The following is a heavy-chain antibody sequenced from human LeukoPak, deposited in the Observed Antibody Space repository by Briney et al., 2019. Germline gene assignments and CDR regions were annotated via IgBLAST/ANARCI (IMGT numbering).Heavy chain of an antibody. D-gene: IGHD3-10*01. Sequence: GASVKVSCKASGGTFSSYAISWVRQAPGQGLEWMGGIIPIFGTANYAQKFQGRVTITTDESTSTAYMELSSLRSEDTAVYYYARAFSSYGSGSYFSYWGQGTLVTVSS. V-gene: IGHV1-69*05. CDR3: ARAFSSYGSGSYFSY. CDR1: GGTFSSYA. J-gene: IGHJ4*02. CDR2: IIPIFGTA.